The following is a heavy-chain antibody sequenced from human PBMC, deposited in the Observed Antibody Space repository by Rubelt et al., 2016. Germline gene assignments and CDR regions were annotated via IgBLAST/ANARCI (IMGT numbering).Heavy chain of an antibody. CDR1: GGSISSSSYY. CDR3: TAPYYDFRYDY. J-gene: IGHJ4*02. D-gene: IGHD3-3*01. V-gene: IGHV3-15*07. Sequence: LQLQESGPGLVKPSETLSLTCTVSGGSISSSSYYWGWIRKPPGKGLEWVGRIKIKTDGGTKDYAGPVKGRFTISRDDSKNTLYLQMNSLKTEDTAVYYCTAPYYDFRYDYWGQGTLVTVSS. CDR2: IKIKTDGGTK.